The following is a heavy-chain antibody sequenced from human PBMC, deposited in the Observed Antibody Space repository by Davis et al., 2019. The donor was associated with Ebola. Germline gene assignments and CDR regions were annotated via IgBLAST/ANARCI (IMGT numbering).Heavy chain of an antibody. CDR2: INSDGRTT. CDR1: EFTFSSYW. V-gene: IGHV3-74*01. D-gene: IGHD7-27*01. CDR3: ARDLGMGRRVDAFDI. J-gene: IGHJ3*02. Sequence: HTGGSLRLSCAASEFTFSSYWMHWVRQAPGKGLVWVSRINSDGRTTAYADSVKGRFTISRDNAKNTLYLQMNTLRAEDTAEYYCARDLGMGRRVDAFDIWGQGTMVTVSS.